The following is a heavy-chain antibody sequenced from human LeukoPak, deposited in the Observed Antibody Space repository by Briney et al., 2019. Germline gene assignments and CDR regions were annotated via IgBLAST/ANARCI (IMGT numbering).Heavy chain of an antibody. D-gene: IGHD2-21*02. J-gene: IGHJ4*02. CDR1: GGSISSYY. CDR2: IYYSGGT. Sequence: KSSETLSLTCTVSGGSISSYYWSWIRQPPGKGLEWIGYIYYSGGTYYNPSLKSRVTISVDTSKNQFSLKLSSVTAADTAVYYCARAIQVTYYFDYWGQGTLVTVSS. CDR3: ARAIQVTYYFDY. V-gene: IGHV4-59*06.